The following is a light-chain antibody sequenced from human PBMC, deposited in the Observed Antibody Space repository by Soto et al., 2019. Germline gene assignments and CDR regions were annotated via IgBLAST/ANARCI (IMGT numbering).Light chain of an antibody. V-gene: IGKV3-20*01. Sequence: EIVFTQSPGTLSFSPGERATLSCRASQSVSSTFLAWYRQKPGQTPRLLIFGGSNRATGIPDRFSGSGSGTDFTLTITRLEPEDFAVYYCGQFVSAPPRTFGQGTKVDIK. CDR1: QSVSSTF. CDR3: GQFVSAPPRT. J-gene: IGKJ1*01. CDR2: GGS.